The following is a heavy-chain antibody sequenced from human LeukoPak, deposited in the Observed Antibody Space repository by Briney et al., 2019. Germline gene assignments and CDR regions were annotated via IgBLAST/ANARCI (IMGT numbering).Heavy chain of an antibody. CDR2: IYYNGNT. Sequence: SETLSLTCSVSDVSINSYYWNWIRRPPGKGLEWIGYIYYNGNTNYSPSLKSRVTISVDTSKNQFSLKLSSVTAADTAVYYCARGLYSSGWLAPWGQGTLVTVSS. CDR3: ARGLYSSGWLAP. J-gene: IGHJ5*02. D-gene: IGHD6-19*01. V-gene: IGHV4-59*12. CDR1: DVSINSYY.